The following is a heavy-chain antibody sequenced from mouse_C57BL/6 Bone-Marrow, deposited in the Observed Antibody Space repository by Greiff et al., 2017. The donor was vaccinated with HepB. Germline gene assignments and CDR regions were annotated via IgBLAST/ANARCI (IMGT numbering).Heavy chain of an antibody. J-gene: IGHJ1*03. CDR1: GYTFTSYW. CDR3: AKTTVVAHWYFDV. CDR2: IDPSDSYT. D-gene: IGHD1-1*01. V-gene: IGHV1-69*01. Sequence: QVQLQQPGAELVMPGASVKLSCKASGYTFTSYWMHWVKQRPGQGLEWIGEIDPSDSYTNYNQKFKGKSTLTVDKSSSTAYMQLSSLTSEASAVYYCAKTTVVAHWYFDVWGTGTTVTVSS.